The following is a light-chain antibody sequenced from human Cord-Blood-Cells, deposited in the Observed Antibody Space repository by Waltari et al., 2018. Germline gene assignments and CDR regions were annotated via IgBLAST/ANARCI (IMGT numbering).Light chain of an antibody. J-gene: IGLJ1*01. CDR2: EVS. V-gene: IGLV2-8*01. CDR1: SSDVGGSNY. Sequence: QSARTQPPSATGSPGQSVTIPCTGTSSDVGGSNYVSWYQQHPGKAPKLMIYEVSKRPSGVPDRFSGSKSGNTASLTVSGIQAEDEADYYCSSYAGSNNPYVFGTGTKVTVL. CDR3: SSYAGSNNPYV.